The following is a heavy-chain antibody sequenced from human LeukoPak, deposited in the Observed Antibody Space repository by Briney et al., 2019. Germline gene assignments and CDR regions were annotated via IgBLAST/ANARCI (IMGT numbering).Heavy chain of an antibody. V-gene: IGHV3-23*01. CDR1: GFTFSSYA. Sequence: GGSLRLSCAASGFTFSSYAMSWVRQAPGKGLEWVSAISGSGGNTYYADSVKGRFTISRDNSKNTLYLQMNSLRVEDTAVYFCAKGFRLLDYWGQGTLVTVSS. J-gene: IGHJ4*02. CDR3: AKGFRLLDY. CDR2: ISGSGGNT. D-gene: IGHD2-15*01.